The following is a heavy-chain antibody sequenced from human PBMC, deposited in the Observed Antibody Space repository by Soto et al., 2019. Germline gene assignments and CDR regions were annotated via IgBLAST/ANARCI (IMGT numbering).Heavy chain of an antibody. D-gene: IGHD6-19*01. CDR1: GFNIRSFN. CDR3: ATDGDSSGGWYFNGDYFNF. Sequence: GGSLRLSCEASGFNIRSFNMNWVRQAPGKGLEWVASISSESGFKYYTEAVKGRFTISRDNARNSLFLQMDFLDVEDTALYYCATDGDSSGGWYFNGDYFNFWGQGTLVTVSS. J-gene: IGHJ4*02. CDR2: ISSESGFK. V-gene: IGHV3-21*01.